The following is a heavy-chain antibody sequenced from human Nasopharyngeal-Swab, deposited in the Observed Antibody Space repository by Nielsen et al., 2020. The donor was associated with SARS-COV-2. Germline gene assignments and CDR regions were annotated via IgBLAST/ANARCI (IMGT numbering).Heavy chain of an antibody. D-gene: IGHD5-24*01. Sequence: SCAASGSTFRGYYIAWIGEALGKGLEWVSYISTSGSRTDSADSVKGRFTISRDNANNLLYLQMNSLKTEDTAVYYCIRDRDGQQETFDYWGQGTLVTVTS. V-gene: IGHV3-11*01. J-gene: IGHJ4*02. CDR1: GSTFRGYY. CDR3: IRDRDGQQETFDY. CDR2: ISTSGSRT.